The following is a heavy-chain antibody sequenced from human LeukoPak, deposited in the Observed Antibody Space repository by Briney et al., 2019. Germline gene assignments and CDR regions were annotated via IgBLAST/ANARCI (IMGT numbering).Heavy chain of an antibody. CDR1: GFTFSSYW. Sequence: PGGSLRLSCAASGFTFSSYWMSWVRQAPGKGLEWVANIKKDGSEKYYVDSVKGRFTISRGNAKTSLYLQMNSLRAADTAVYYCARGLSGVTGYTYGRGIDYWGQGTLVTVSS. CDR2: IKKDGSEK. D-gene: IGHD5-18*01. CDR3: ARGLSGVTGYTYGRGIDY. J-gene: IGHJ4*02. V-gene: IGHV3-7*01.